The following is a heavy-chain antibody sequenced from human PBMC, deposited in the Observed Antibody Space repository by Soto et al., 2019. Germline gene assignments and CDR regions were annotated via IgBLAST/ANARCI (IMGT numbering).Heavy chain of an antibody. CDR1: GFIFENFG. J-gene: IGHJ5*02. V-gene: IGHV3-23*01. CDR3: AKNQGVELVPLATVDWFDP. D-gene: IGHD1-26*01. Sequence: GGSLRLSCAASGFIFENFGMSWVRQAPGKGLEWISSISGSGFKKYYADSVKVRFTISRDKSKSTVYLELNNLSAEDTAVYHCAKNQGVELVPLATVDWFDPWGQGSVVTVSS. CDR2: ISGSGFKK.